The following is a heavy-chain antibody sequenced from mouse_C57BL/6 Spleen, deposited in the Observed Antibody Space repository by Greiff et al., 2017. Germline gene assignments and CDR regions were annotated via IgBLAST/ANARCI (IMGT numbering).Heavy chain of an antibody. CDR2: IHPNSGST. V-gene: IGHV1-64*01. CDR1: GYTFTSYW. D-gene: IGHD1-1*01. CDR3: AREEITTVVATNFDY. J-gene: IGHJ2*01. Sequence: VQLQQPGAELVKPGASVKLSCKASGYTFTSYWMHWVKQRPRQGLEWIGMIHPNSGSTNYNEKFKSKATLTVDKSSSTAYMQLSSLTSEDSAVYYCAREEITTVVATNFDYWGQGTTLTVSS.